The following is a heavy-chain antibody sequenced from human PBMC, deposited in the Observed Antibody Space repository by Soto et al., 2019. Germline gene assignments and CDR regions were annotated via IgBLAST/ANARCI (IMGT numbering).Heavy chain of an antibody. CDR3: ARSLVLCGVVITTGDYYYGMDV. CDR2: IIPIFGTA. Sequence: KVATKATRGPFLSYAIVWVRQPPGQGLEWMGGIIPIFGTANHGQKFQCRVTITADESTSTAYMELSSLRSEDTAVYYCARSLVLCGVVITTGDYYYGMDVWGQGTTVTVSS. CDR1: RGPFLSYA. J-gene: IGHJ6*02. V-gene: IGHV1-69*01. D-gene: IGHD3-3*01.